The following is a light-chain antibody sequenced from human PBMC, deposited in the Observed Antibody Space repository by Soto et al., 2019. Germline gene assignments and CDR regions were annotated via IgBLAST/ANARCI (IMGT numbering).Light chain of an antibody. Sequence: QSALTQPRSVSGSPGQSVTISCTGTSSDVGGYNYVSWYQEHPGKAPKLMIYDVSKRPSGVTDRFSGSKSGNTASLTISGLQAEDEADYYRCSYAGSHPWVFGGGPKLPVL. J-gene: IGLJ3*02. V-gene: IGLV2-11*01. CDR3: CSYAGSHPWV. CDR1: SSDVGGYNY. CDR2: DVS.